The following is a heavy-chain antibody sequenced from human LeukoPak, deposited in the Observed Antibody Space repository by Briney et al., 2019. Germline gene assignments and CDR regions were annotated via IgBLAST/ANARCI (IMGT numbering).Heavy chain of an antibody. Sequence: PGGSLRLSCAASGFTFSSYAMSWVRQAPGKGLEWVSALAASGGSTFYVDSVKGRFTVSRDNSKNTLYLQTNSLRAEDTAVYYCAKKQGDYDSGTYSNWFDPWGQGTLVTVSS. CDR2: LAASGGST. CDR1: GFTFSSYA. J-gene: IGHJ5*02. V-gene: IGHV3-23*01. D-gene: IGHD3-22*01. CDR3: AKKQGDYDSGTYSNWFDP.